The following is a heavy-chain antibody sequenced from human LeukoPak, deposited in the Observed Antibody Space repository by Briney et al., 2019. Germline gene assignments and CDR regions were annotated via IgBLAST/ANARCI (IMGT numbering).Heavy chain of an antibody. CDR3: ASDVYGSGSYFGY. Sequence: ASVKVSCKASGYTFTSYDINWVRQATGQGLEWMGWMNPNSGNTGYAQKFQGRVTITADKSTSTAYMEPSSLRSEDTAVYYCASDVYGSGSYFGYWGQGTLVTVSS. D-gene: IGHD3-10*01. CDR1: GYTFTSYD. J-gene: IGHJ4*02. V-gene: IGHV1-8*01. CDR2: MNPNSGNT.